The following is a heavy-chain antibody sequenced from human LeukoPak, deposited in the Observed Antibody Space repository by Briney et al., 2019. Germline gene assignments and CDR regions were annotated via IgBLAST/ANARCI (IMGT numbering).Heavy chain of an antibody. J-gene: IGHJ4*02. CDR1: GFTFSSYG. V-gene: IGHV3-33*06. CDR2: IWYDGSNK. D-gene: IGHD4-17*01. CDR3: AKRVTTGPHSIHY. Sequence: PGRSLRLSCAASGFTFSSYGMHWVRQAPGKGLKWVAVIWYDGSNKYYADSVKGRFAISRDTSKNTLYLQMDSLRSEDTAIYYCAKRVTTGPHSIHYWGQGTLVTVSS.